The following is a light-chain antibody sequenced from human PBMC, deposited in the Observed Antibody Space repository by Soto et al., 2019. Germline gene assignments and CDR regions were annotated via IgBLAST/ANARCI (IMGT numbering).Light chain of an antibody. CDR1: QKVSSNY. J-gene: IGKJ4*01. CDR3: QQYGTSPLT. CDR2: SAS. V-gene: IGKV3-20*01. Sequence: EIVLTQSPGTLSLSPGERATLSCRASQKVSSNYLAWYQQKPGQAPRLLIYSASTRATGIPDRFGGSGSGTDFTLTISRLEPEDFAVYYCQQYGTSPLTFGGGTKVDI.